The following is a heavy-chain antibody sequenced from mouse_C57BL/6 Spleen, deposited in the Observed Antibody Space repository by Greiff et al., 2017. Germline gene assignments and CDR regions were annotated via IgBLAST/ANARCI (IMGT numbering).Heavy chain of an antibody. CDR1: GYAFSSSW. CDR2: IYPGDGDT. CDR3: ARKNYYGSSYDYFDY. J-gene: IGHJ2*01. Sequence: QVQLKESGPELVKPGASVKISCKASGYAFSSSWMNWVKQRPGKGLEWIGRIYPGDGDTNYNGKFKGKATLTADKSSSTAYMQLSSLTSEDSAVYFCARKNYYGSSYDYFDYWGQGTTLTVSS. D-gene: IGHD1-1*01. V-gene: IGHV1-82*01.